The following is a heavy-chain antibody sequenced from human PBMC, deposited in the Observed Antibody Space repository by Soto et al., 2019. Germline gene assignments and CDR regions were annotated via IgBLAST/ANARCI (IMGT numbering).Heavy chain of an antibody. Sequence: PGGSLRLSCAASGFSISSFEMIWVRQAPGKGLEWVSYISSSGTTVYYTDSVKGRFTISRDNAKNSLFLQMNSLQADDTSVYYCATDRNWDLLWGRGTLVTVS. CDR3: ATDRNWDLL. J-gene: IGHJ4*02. CDR2: ISSSGTTV. V-gene: IGHV3-48*03. D-gene: IGHD1-26*01. CDR1: GFSISSFE.